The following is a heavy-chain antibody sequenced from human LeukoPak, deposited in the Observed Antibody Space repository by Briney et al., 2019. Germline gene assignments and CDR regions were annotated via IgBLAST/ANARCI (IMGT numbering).Heavy chain of an antibody. CDR2: VHKDGNQK. CDR3: VRNRGWYALDM. J-gene: IGHJ3*02. Sequence: GSLRLSCSASSFTYIYYWMTWVRQAPGQGLEWVANVHKDGNQKQYADSVKGRFTISRDNAKNSMFLQLNSLGAEDSGVYYCVRNRGWYALDMWGQGTMVTVSS. D-gene: IGHD6-19*01. CDR1: SFTYIYYW. V-gene: IGHV3-7*01.